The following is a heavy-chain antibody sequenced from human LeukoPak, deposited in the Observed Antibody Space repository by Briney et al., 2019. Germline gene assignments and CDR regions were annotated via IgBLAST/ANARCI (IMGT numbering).Heavy chain of an antibody. CDR1: GGSISSSNW. CDR3: AIDAISSSATFVY. D-gene: IGHD6-6*01. V-gene: IGHV4-4*02. CDR2: IYHSGST. J-gene: IGHJ4*02. Sequence: PSGTLSLTCAVSGGSISSSNWWSWVRPPAGKGLEWIGEIYHSGSTNYNPSLKSRVTISVDKSKNQFSLNLSSVTAADTAVYYCAIDAISSSATFVYWGQGTLVTVSS.